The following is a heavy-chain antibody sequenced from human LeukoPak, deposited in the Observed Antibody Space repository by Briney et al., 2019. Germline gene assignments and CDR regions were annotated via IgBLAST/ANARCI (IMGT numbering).Heavy chain of an antibody. CDR3: AYNMDV. J-gene: IGHJ6*03. V-gene: IGHV3-48*01. Sequence: GGSLRLSCAASGFTFNSYSMNWVRQAPGKGLEWITYISATGTIYYADAVKGRFTISRDDAQNSLYLQMNSLRLEDTAVYYCAYNMDVWGKGTTVTVSS. CDR2: ISATGTI. CDR1: GFTFNSYS.